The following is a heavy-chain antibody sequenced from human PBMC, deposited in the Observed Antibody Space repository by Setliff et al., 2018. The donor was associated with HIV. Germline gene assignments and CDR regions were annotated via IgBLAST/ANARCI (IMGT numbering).Heavy chain of an antibody. Sequence: SETLSLTCTVSGGSISSSHYYWGWNRQPPGKGLEWIGTIYYSGSTYYNQSLKSRVIRSVDTSTNQFSLKLYSVTAADTAVYYCARLRFLEWPYYFYYWGQGTLVTVSS. CDR1: GGSISSSHYY. J-gene: IGHJ4*02. CDR3: ARLRFLEWPYYFYY. V-gene: IGHV4-39*01. D-gene: IGHD3-3*01. CDR2: IYYSGST.